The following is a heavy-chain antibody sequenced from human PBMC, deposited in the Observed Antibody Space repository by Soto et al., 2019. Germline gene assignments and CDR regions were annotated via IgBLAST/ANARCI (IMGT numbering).Heavy chain of an antibody. D-gene: IGHD3-22*01. J-gene: IGHJ4*02. V-gene: IGHV3-49*04. CDR3: TRFSYEHRGYFVD. CDR2: ISGEANGGTT. Sequence: SLRLSCTGSGFSFANYALTWVRQAPGKGLEWLGFISGEANGGTTDYAAFLRGRATISRDDSKGVAYLDINNLQRDGTAIYYCTRFSYEHRGYFVDWGQGTRVTVSS. CDR1: GFSFANYA.